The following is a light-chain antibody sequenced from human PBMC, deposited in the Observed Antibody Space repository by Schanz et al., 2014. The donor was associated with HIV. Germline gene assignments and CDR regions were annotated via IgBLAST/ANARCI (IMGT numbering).Light chain of an antibody. CDR3: SSYAGSNNYV. CDR2: GYS. V-gene: IGLV1-40*01. J-gene: IGLJ1*01. CDR1: SSNIGDNY. Sequence: QSVLTQPPSVSAAPGQRITISCSGSSSNIGDNYVSWYQQLPGTAPKLLIFGYSNRPSGVPDRFSGSKSDSSASLAISGLQADDEADYYCSSYAGSNNYVFGTGTKLTVL.